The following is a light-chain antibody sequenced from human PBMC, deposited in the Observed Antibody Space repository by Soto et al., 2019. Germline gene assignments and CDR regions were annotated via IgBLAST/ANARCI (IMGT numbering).Light chain of an antibody. Sequence: EIVLTQSPGTLSLSPGERATLSCRASQSVSNSYLAWYQHQPGQAPRLLIHGASSRATGIPARFSGSGSGTDFTLTISSLEPEDFAVYYCQQFSSYPLTFGGGTKVDIK. V-gene: IGKV3-20*01. CDR2: GAS. CDR3: QQFSSYPLT. CDR1: QSVSNSY. J-gene: IGKJ4*01.